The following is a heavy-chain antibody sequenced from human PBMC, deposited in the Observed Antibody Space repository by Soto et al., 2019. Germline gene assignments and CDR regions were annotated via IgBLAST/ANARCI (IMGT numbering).Heavy chain of an antibody. V-gene: IGHV1-46*01. J-gene: IGHJ5*02. CDR1: GYTFTSYY. CDR3: ASRAGSGSYFDD. Sequence: QVQLVQSGAEVKKPGASVKVSCKASGYTFTSYYMHWVRQAPGQGLEWMGIINPSGGSTSYAQKLQGRVTMTRDTSVVAVYMGLSSVRSEDTAVYCCASRAGSGSYFDDWGQGTLGTVSS. CDR2: INPSGGST. D-gene: IGHD3-10*01.